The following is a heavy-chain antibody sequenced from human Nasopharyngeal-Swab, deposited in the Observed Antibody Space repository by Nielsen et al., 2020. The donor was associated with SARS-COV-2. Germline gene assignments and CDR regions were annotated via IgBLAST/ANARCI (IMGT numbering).Heavy chain of an antibody. D-gene: IGHD3-10*01. V-gene: IGHV3-23*01. CDR3: AKDLRDDAGWAFDY. CDR2: SHSNSLT. Sequence: VRQAPGKGPEWVSGSHSNSLTEYAGSVKGRFTISRDNSKNTLHLQMNSLRAEDTAVYYCAKDLRDDAGWAFDYWGQGTVVTVSS. J-gene: IGHJ4*02.